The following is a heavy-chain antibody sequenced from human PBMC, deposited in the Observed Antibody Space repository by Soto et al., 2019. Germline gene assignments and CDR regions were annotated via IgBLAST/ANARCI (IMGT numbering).Heavy chain of an antibody. Sequence: SETLSLTCTVSGGSISSYYWSWIRQPPGKGLEWIGYIYYSGSTKYNPSLKSRVTISVDTSKNQFSLRLTSVTAADTAVYYCARVAGINAVDIWGQGTMVTVS. J-gene: IGHJ3*02. CDR3: ARVAGINAVDI. CDR1: GGSISSYY. CDR2: IYYSGST. V-gene: IGHV4-59*12. D-gene: IGHD2-15*01.